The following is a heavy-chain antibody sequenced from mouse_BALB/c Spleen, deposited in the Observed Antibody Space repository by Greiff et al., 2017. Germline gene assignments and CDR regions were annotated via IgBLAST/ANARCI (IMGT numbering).Heavy chain of an antibody. V-gene: IGHV5-6-5*01. D-gene: IGHD1-1*01. Sequence: EVKLMESGGGLVKPGGSLKLSCAASGFTFSSYAMSWVRQTPEKRLEWVASISSGGSTYYPDSVKGRFTISRDNARNILYLQMSSLRSEDTAMYYCASIYYYGSSQFAYWGQGTLVTVSA. J-gene: IGHJ3*01. CDR3: ASIYYYGSSQFAY. CDR1: GFTFSSYA. CDR2: ISSGGST.